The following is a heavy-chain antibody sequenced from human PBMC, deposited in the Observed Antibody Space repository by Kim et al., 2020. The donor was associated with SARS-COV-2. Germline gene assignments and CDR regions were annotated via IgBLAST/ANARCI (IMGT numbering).Heavy chain of an antibody. D-gene: IGHD5-18*01. CDR3: AKDGNVDTAMVFDY. Sequence: ADTVKGRLTIARENSKNTLYLQMNSLRAEDTAVYYGAKDGNVDTAMVFDYWGQGTLVTVSS. V-gene: IGHV3-23*01. J-gene: IGHJ4*02.